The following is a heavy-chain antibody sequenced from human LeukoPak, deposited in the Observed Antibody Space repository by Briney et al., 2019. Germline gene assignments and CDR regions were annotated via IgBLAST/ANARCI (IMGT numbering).Heavy chain of an antibody. J-gene: IGHJ6*02. CDR2: ISYDGSNK. CDR3: ARDQAETGTAMDV. D-gene: IGHD1-1*01. CDR1: GFTFSSYA. V-gene: IGHV3-30-3*01. Sequence: GGSLRLSCAASGFTFSSYAMHWVRQAPGKGLEWVAVISYDGSNKYYADSVKGRFTISRDNSKNTLYLQMNSLRAEDTAVYYCARDQAETGTAMDVWGQGTTVTVSS.